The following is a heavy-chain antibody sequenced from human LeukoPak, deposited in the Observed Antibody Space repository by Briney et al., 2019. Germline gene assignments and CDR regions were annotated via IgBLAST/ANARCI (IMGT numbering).Heavy chain of an antibody. CDR2: INPNSGGT. D-gene: IGHD3-10*01. V-gene: IGHV1-2*02. J-gene: IGHJ4*02. CDR3: ARPYYYGSGSYLL. Sequence: GASVKVSCKASGYTFTGYYMHWVRQAPGQGPEWMGWINPNSGGTNYAQKFQGRVTMTRDTSISTAYMELSRLRSDDTAVYYCARPYYYGSGSYLLWGQGTLVTVSS. CDR1: GYTFTGYY.